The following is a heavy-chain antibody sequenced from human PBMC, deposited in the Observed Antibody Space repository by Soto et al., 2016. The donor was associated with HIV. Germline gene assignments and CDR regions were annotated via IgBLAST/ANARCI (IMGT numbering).Heavy chain of an antibody. D-gene: IGHD5-12*01. J-gene: IGHJ6*02. Sequence: EVQLVESGGGLVQPGGSLRLSCAASGFTVSSNYMSWVRQAPGKGLEWVSVIYSGGSTYYADSVKGRFTISRDNSKNTLYLQMNSLRAEDTAVYYCARDQSSGYDSRDYYYGMDVWGQGTTVTVSS. CDR1: GFTVSSNY. CDR2: IYSGGST. V-gene: IGHV3-66*01. CDR3: ARDQSSGYDSRDYYYGMDV.